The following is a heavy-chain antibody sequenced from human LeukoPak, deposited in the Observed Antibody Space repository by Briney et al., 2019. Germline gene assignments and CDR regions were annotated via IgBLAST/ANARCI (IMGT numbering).Heavy chain of an antibody. CDR2: IYHSGST. J-gene: IGHJ3*02. CDR1: GYSISSGYY. CDR3: ARYYYDSSGYYGGSAFDI. V-gene: IGHV4-38-2*02. D-gene: IGHD3-22*01. Sequence: SETLSLTWTVSGYSISSGYYWGWIRQPPGKGVEWIGSIYHSGSTYYNPSLKSRVTISVDTSKNQFCLKLSSVTAADTAVYYCARYYYDSSGYYGGSAFDIWGQGTMVTVSS.